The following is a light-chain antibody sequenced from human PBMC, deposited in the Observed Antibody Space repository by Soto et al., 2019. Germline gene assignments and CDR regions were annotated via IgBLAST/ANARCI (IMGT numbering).Light chain of an antibody. CDR1: STDIGAYNF. CDR2: EVT. V-gene: IGLV2-8*01. CDR3: SCLGF. Sequence: QSVPTQPPSASGSLGQSVTISCTGTSTDIGAYNFVSWFQQHPGKAPKLIIYEVTQRPSGVPDRFSGSKSDNTASLTVSGLQAEDEAVYYCSCLGFFGTGTQLTVL. J-gene: IGLJ1*01.